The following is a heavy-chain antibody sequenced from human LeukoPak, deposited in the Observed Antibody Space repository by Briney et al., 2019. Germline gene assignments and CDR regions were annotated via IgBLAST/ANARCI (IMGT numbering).Heavy chain of an antibody. Sequence: SETLSLTCIVSGGSINSYYWSWIRQPPGKGLEWIGEINHSGSTNYNPSLKSRVTISVDTSKNQFSLKLSSVTAADTAVYYCARHSTPEPLDVWGKGTTVTISS. CDR3: ARHSTPEPLDV. CDR1: GGSINSYY. V-gene: IGHV4-34*01. J-gene: IGHJ6*04. CDR2: INHSGST.